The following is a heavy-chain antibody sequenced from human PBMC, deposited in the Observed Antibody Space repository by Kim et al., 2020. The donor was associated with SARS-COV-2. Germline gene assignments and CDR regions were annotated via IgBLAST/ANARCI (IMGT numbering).Heavy chain of an antibody. V-gene: IGHV3-23*01. Sequence: YADSVKGRFTISRDNSKNTLYLQMNSLRAEDTAVYYCAKARMVNGGDYGYWGQGTLVTVSS. D-gene: IGHD4-17*01. CDR3: AKARMVNGGDYGY. J-gene: IGHJ4*02.